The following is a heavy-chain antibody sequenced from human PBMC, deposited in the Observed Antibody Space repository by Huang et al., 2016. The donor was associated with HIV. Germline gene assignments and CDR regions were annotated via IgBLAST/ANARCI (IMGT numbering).Heavy chain of an antibody. J-gene: IGHJ4*02. CDR2: TYYRSKWYT. D-gene: IGHD3-3*01. CDR3: TRGVRDFDS. V-gene: IGHV6-1*01. CDR1: GDSVSSDSGA. Sequence: QVQLQQSGPGLVKPSQTLSLTCAISGDSVSSDSGAWNWIRQSPSRGLEWLGKTYYRSKWYTNYAISVRSRITINSDTSKNQFSLHLNSVTPEDTGVYYCTRGVRDFDSWGQGTLVTVSS.